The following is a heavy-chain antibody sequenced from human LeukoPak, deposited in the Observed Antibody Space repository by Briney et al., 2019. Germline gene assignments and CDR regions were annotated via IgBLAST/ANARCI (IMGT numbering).Heavy chain of an antibody. CDR2: ISHEGSSQ. J-gene: IGHJ4*02. CDR3: ARTREQWQVLDY. V-gene: IGHV3-30*03. D-gene: IGHD6-19*01. CDR1: GFSFGSYG. Sequence: PGGSLRLSCAASGFSFGSYGIHWVRQAPGKGLEWVAVISHEGSSQYYADSVKGRFTISRDNSKNMVYLQMSSLRDEDTAVYYCARTREQWQVLDYWGQGTLVTVSS.